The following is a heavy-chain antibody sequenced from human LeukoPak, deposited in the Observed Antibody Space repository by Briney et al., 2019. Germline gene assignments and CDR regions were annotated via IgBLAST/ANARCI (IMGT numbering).Heavy chain of an antibody. CDR3: ARVSPDGYFDY. CDR2: IIPILGIA. D-gene: IGHD2/OR15-2a*01. J-gene: IGHJ4*02. V-gene: IGHV1-69*02. CDR1: GGTFSSYT. Sequence: ASVKVSCKASGGTFSSYTISWVRQAPGQGLEWMGRIIPILGIANYAQKFQGRVTITADKSTSTAYMELSSLRSEDAAVYYCARVSPDGYFDYWGQGALVTVSS.